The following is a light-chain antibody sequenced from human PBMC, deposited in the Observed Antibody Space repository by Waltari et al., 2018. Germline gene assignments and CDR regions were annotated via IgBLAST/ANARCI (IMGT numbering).Light chain of an antibody. CDR3: QHYVRLPVT. V-gene: IGKV3-20*01. CDR2: GAS. Sequence: ELVLTQSPGTLSLSPGERATLSCRASQSVSRVLAWYQQKPGQAPRLLIYGASNRATGIPDRFSGSGSGTDFSLTISRLDPEDVAVYYCQHYVRLPVTFGQGTKVEIK. CDR1: QSVSRV. J-gene: IGKJ1*01.